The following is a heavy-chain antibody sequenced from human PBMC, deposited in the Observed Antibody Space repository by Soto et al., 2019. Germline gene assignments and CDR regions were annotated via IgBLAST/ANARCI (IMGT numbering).Heavy chain of an antibody. D-gene: IGHD3-10*01. CDR3: ARAGVRGDNYSYYYGMDV. Sequence: EVQLVESGGGLVQPGGSLRLSCAASGFTFSNYSMNWVRQAPGKGLEWVSCIRSSSTTIYYADSVKGRFTISRDNAKNSLYLQMNSLRDEDTAVYDCARAGVRGDNYSYYYGMDVWGQGTTVTVSS. V-gene: IGHV3-48*02. CDR2: IRSSSTTI. J-gene: IGHJ6*02. CDR1: GFTFSNYS.